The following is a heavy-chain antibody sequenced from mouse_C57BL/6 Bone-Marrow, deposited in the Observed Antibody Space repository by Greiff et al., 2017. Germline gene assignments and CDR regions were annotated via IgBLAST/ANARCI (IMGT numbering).Heavy chain of an antibody. D-gene: IGHD2-4*01. CDR3: AYDYDKGGHYYAMDY. CDR1: GYTFTSYW. J-gene: IGHJ4*01. CDR2: IDPSASYT. Sequence: VQLQQPGAELVKPGASVKLSCKASGYTFTSYWMQWVKQRPGQGLEWIGEIDPSASYTNYNQKFKGKATLTVDTSSSTAYMQLSSLTSEDSAVYYCAYDYDKGGHYYAMDYWGQGTSVTVSS. V-gene: IGHV1-50*01.